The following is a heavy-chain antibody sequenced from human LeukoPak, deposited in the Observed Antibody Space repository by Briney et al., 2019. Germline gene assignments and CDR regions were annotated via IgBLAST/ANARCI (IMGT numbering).Heavy chain of an antibody. J-gene: IGHJ4*02. D-gene: IGHD5-18*01. CDR1: GYTFTSYD. CDR3: ASVRGYSYGPAGL. Sequence: APVKVSCKASGYTFTSYDINWVRQATGQGLEWMGWMNPNSGNTGYAQKFQGRVTMTRNTSTSTAYMELSSLRSEDTAVYYCASVRGYSYGPAGLWGQGTLVTVCS. CDR2: MNPNSGNT. V-gene: IGHV1-8*01.